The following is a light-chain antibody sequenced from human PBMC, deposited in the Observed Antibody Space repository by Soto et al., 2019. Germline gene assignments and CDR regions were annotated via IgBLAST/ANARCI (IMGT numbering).Light chain of an antibody. J-gene: IGLJ2*01. CDR1: SSAIGGYNY. CDR3: ISYTSSSTPVV. Sequence: QSALTQPASVSGSPGQSITISCTGTSSAIGGYNYVSWYQQHPGKAPKLMIYDVSNRPSGVSNRFSGSKSGNTVSLTISGLQAEDEDDYYCISYTSSSTPVVFGGGTKLTVL. CDR2: DVS. V-gene: IGLV2-14*01.